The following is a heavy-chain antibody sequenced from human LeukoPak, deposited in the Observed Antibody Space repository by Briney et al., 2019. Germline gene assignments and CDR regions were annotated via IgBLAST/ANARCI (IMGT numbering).Heavy chain of an antibody. Sequence: SETLSLTCTVSGGSISSYYWSWIRQPPGKGLEWIGYIYYSESTNYNPSLKSRVTISVDASKNQFSLKLSSVTAADTAVYYCARDYGGFDPWGQGTLVTVSS. J-gene: IGHJ5*02. CDR3: ARDYGGFDP. CDR2: IYYSEST. CDR1: GGSISSYY. D-gene: IGHD4-17*01. V-gene: IGHV4-59*01.